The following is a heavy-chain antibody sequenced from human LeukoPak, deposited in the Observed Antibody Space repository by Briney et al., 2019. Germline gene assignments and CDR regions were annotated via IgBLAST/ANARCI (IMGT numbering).Heavy chain of an antibody. V-gene: IGHV3-23*01. CDR2: ISGSGGST. D-gene: IGHD3-22*01. CDR1: GFTFSNSA. CDR3: AKDGLEAYDSSGYWYFDY. J-gene: IGHJ4*02. Sequence: GGSLRLSCAASGFTFSNSAMSWVRQAPGKGLEWVSAISGSGGSTYYADSVKGRFTISRDNSKNTLYLQMNSLRAEDTAVYYCAKDGLEAYDSSGYWYFDYWGQGTLVTVSS.